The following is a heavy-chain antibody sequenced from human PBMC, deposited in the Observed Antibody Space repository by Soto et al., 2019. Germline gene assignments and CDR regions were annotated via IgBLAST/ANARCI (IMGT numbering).Heavy chain of an antibody. Sequence: GGSLRLSCAASGFTFSSYGMHWVRQAPGKGLEWVAVISYDGSNKYYADSVKGRFTISRDNSKNTLYLQMNSLRAEDTAVYYCAKDGPTGEREDYYYYGMDVWGQGTTVTVSS. V-gene: IGHV3-30*18. D-gene: IGHD7-27*01. J-gene: IGHJ6*02. CDR2: ISYDGSNK. CDR3: AKDGPTGEREDYYYYGMDV. CDR1: GFTFSSYG.